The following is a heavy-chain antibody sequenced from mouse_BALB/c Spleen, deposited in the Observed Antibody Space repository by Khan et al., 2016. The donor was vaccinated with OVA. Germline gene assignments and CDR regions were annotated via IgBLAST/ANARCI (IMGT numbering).Heavy chain of an antibody. CDR2: IWGGGST. CDR3: AKGIWSYYLALDY. CDR1: GFSLTDYG. J-gene: IGHJ4*01. D-gene: IGHD1-1*01. Sequence: VQLVESGPGLVAPSQSLSITCTVSGFSLTDYGVSWIRQPPGKGLEWLGVIWGGGSTYYNSDLKSRLSISKDNSKSQVFLKMNSLQTDDTAMYYCAKGIWSYYLALDYWGQGTSVTVSS. V-gene: IGHV2-6-5*01.